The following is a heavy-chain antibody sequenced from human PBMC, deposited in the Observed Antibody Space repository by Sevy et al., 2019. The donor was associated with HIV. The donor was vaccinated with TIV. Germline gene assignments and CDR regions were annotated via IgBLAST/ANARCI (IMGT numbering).Heavy chain of an antibody. Sequence: GGSLRLSCAASGFTFSSYGMHWVRQAPGKGLEWVAVISYDGSNKYYADSVKGRFTISRDNSKNTLYLQMNSLRAEDTAVYYCAKVPSYCSGGSCDAFVIWGQGTMVTVSS. CDR1: GFTFSSYG. J-gene: IGHJ3*02. CDR2: ISYDGSNK. V-gene: IGHV3-30*18. CDR3: AKVPSYCSGGSCDAFVI. D-gene: IGHD2-15*01.